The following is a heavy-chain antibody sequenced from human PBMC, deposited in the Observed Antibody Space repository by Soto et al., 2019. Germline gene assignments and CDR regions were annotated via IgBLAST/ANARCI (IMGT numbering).Heavy chain of an antibody. CDR1: GGSISSYY. J-gene: IGHJ5*02. D-gene: IGHD5-12*01. CDR3: ARDGRYSGYDSWSDP. V-gene: IGHV4-59*01. Sequence: SETLSLTCTVSGGSISSYYWSWIRQPPGKGLEWIGYIYYSGSTNYNPSLKSRVTISVDTSKNQFSLKLSSVTAADTAVYYCARDGRYSGYDSWSDPWGQGTLVTVAS. CDR2: IYYSGST.